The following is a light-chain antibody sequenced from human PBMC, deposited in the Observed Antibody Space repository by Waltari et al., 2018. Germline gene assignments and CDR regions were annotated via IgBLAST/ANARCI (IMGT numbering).Light chain of an antibody. V-gene: IGLV2-23*01. CDR1: SSDIGSYNL. Sequence: QSALTQPASVSGSPGQSITISCTGTSSDIGSYNLVSWYQPHPGKAPKLMIYEGNKRPSGVSNRFSGSKSGNAASLTISGLQAEDEADYYCCSFAGTSVWVFGGGTKLTVL. CDR3: CSFAGTSVWV. J-gene: IGLJ3*02. CDR2: EGN.